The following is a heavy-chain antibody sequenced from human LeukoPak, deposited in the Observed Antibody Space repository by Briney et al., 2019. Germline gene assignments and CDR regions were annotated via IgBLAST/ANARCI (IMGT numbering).Heavy chain of an antibody. CDR2: IYYSGST. CDR1: GGSISSSSYY. Sequence: PSETLSLTCTVSGGSISSSSYYWGWIRQPPGKGLEWIGSIYYSGSTYYNPSLKSRVTISVDTSKNQFSLKLSSVTAADTAVYYCASNANWGSRSYYYYYMDVWGKGTTVTVSS. V-gene: IGHV4-39*01. J-gene: IGHJ6*03. D-gene: IGHD7-27*01. CDR3: ASNANWGSRSYYYYYMDV.